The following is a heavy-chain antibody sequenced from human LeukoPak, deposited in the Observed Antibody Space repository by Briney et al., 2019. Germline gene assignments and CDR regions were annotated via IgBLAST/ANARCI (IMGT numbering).Heavy chain of an antibody. J-gene: IGHJ3*02. D-gene: IGHD5-24*01. CDR1: GGSISSYY. CDR3: ARWPHSRWLQVINLSDAFDI. Sequence: SETLSLTCTVSGGSISSYYWSWIRQPPGKGLEWIGYIYYSGSTNYNPSLTSRVTISVDTSKNQFSLKLSSVTAADTAVYYCARWPHSRWLQVINLSDAFDIWGQGTMVTVSS. CDR2: IYYSGST. V-gene: IGHV4-59*01.